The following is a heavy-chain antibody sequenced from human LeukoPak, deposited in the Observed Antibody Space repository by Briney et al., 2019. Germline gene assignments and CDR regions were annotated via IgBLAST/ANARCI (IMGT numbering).Heavy chain of an antibody. J-gene: IGHJ3*02. CDR3: ARNGDI. V-gene: IGHV3-7*03. CDR1: GFTFSSYA. Sequence: GGSLKLSCSASGFTFSSYAMHWVRQSPGKGLEWVANIKEDGTEKYYVDSVKGRFTIFRDNAKNSLYLQMNSLRAEDTAVYYCARNGDIWGQGTMVTVSS. CDR2: IKEDGTEK.